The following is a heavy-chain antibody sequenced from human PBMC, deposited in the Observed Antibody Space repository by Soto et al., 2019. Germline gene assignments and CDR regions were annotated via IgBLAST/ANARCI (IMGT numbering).Heavy chain of an antibody. CDR1: GGSISSYY. D-gene: IGHD2-15*01. V-gene: IGHV4-4*09. Sequence: SETLSLTCTVSGGSISSYYWSWIRQPPGKGLEWIGYVHSSGSTYYHPSLKSQVVMSLDTSKNQVSLNLSSVTEADTAVYYCAGGRLVVPPLWGQGAPVTVSS. J-gene: IGHJ4*02. CDR3: AGGRLVVPPL. CDR2: VHSSGST.